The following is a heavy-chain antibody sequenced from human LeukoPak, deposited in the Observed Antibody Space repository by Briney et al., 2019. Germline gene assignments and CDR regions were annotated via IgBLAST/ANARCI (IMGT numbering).Heavy chain of an antibody. Sequence: GGSLRLSCAASGFTFDDYGMSWVRQAPGKGLEWVSGISWNSGSIGYADSVKGRFTISRDNAKNSLYLQMNSLRAEDTALYYCAKAALGSQYFDYWGQGTLVTVSS. CDR3: AKAALGSQYFDY. CDR2: ISWNSGSI. V-gene: IGHV3-9*01. J-gene: IGHJ4*02. D-gene: IGHD3-16*01. CDR1: GFTFDDYG.